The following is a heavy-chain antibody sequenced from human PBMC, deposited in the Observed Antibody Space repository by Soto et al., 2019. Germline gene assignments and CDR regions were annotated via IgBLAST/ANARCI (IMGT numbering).Heavy chain of an antibody. V-gene: IGHV3-23*01. CDR1: GFTCSSYD. D-gene: IGHD2-8*01. CDR2: ILVGGST. CDR3: AKETANGGGAFDI. Sequence: PGGSLRLSCAASGFTCSSYDMSWVRQAPGKGLEWVSTILVGGSTHYPDSVKGRFTISRDNSKSTVFLQMNSLTAGDTAVYYCAKETANGGGAFDICGQGTMVTVSS. J-gene: IGHJ3*02.